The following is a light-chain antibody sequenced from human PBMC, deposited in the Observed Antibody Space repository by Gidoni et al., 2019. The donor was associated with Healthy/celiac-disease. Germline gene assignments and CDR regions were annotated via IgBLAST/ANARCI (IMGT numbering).Light chain of an antibody. CDR1: SLRSYY. CDR2: GKN. J-gene: IGLJ2*01. V-gene: IGLV3-19*01. Sequence: SSELTQDPAVSVALGQTVRITCQGDSLRSYYASWYQQKPGQAPVLVIYGKNTRPSGIPDRFSGSSSGNTASLTITGAQAEDEADYYCNSRDSSGNVIFGGGTTLTVL. CDR3: NSRDSSGNVI.